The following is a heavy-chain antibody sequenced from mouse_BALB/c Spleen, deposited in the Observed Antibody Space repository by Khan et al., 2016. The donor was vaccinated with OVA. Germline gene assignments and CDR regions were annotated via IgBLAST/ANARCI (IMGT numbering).Heavy chain of an antibody. Sequence: QVQLKESGPGLVQPSQSLSITCTVSGFSLNYYGVHWVRQSPGKGLEWLGVIWSGGSTDYNAPFISRLSISKDNSKSKVFFKMNSLQSNDTAIYYCARNYEYDEGLAYWGQGTLVTVSA. CDR2: IWSGGST. CDR1: GFSLNYYG. CDR3: ARNYEYDEGLAY. D-gene: IGHD2-4*01. J-gene: IGHJ3*01. V-gene: IGHV2-2*03.